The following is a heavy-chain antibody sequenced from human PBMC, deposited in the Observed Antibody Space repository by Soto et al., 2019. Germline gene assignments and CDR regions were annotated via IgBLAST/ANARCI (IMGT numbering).Heavy chain of an antibody. V-gene: IGHV1-69*13. CDR3: ARAYCGGDCYSALYYYYGMDV. J-gene: IGHJ6*02. Sequence: SVKVSCKASGGTFSSYAISWVRQAPGQGLEWMGGIIPIFGTANYAQKFQGRVTITADESTSTAYMELSSLRSEDTAVYYCARAYCGGDCYSALYYYYGMDVWGQGTTVTVSS. CDR2: IIPIFGTA. D-gene: IGHD2-21*02. CDR1: GGTFSSYA.